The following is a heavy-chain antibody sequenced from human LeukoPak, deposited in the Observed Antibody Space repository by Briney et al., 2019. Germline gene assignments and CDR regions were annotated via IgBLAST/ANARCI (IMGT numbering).Heavy chain of an antibody. CDR1: GFTVSSSF. CDR3: ASAISEWELTLDY. CDR2: ISSSGSYI. V-gene: IGHV3-21*01. D-gene: IGHD1-26*01. Sequence: GSLRLSCAASGFTVSSSFLSWVRQAPGKGLDWVSSISSSGSYIYYADSVRGRFTISRDNAKNSLYLQMNSLRAEDTAVYYCASAISEWELTLDYWGQGTLVTVSS. J-gene: IGHJ4*02.